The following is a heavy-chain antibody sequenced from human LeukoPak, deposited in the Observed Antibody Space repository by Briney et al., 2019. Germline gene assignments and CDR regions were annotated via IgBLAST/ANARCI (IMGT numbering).Heavy chain of an antibody. CDR3: ARGGAGTYNWKDPDYYYYGMDV. CDR2: IGTAGDT. CDR1: GFTFSSYD. V-gene: IGHV3-13*01. J-gene: IGHJ6*02. D-gene: IGHD1-1*01. Sequence: PGRSLRLSCAASGFTFSSYDMHWVRQATGKGLEWVSAIGTAGDTYYPGSVKGRFTISRENAKNSLYLQMNSLRAGDTAVYYCARGGAGTYNWKDPDYYYYGMDVWGQGTTVTVSS.